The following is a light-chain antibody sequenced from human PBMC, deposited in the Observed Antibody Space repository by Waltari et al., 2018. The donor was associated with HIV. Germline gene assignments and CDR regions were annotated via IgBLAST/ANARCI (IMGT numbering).Light chain of an antibody. CDR3: LLYVGCSYL. CDR1: FGTVSSSCY. J-gene: IGLJ2*01. CDR2: VGS. V-gene: IGLV7-43*01. Sequence: QTVVTQESSLTVSPGGTVTLTCGLSFGTVSSSCYPNWIQQKPGHPPTALIFVGSSRQRWAPARYSGSIVGDKATLTLTAVHSEDNATYYCLLYVGCSYLFGGGTFVTVL.